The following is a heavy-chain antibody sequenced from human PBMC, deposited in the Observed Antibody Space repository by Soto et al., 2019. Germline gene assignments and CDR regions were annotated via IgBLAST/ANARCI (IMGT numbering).Heavy chain of an antibody. D-gene: IGHD4-4*01. CDR1: GGSISSGVYY. CDR2: IYYSGST. J-gene: IGHJ4*02. V-gene: IGHV4-31*03. Sequence: SETLSLTCTVSGGSISSGVYYWSWIRQHPGKGLEWIGYIYYSGSTYYNPSLKSRVTISVDTSKNQFSLKLSSVTAADTAVYYCARAYSNYFDYWGQGTLVTVSS. CDR3: ARAYSNYFDY.